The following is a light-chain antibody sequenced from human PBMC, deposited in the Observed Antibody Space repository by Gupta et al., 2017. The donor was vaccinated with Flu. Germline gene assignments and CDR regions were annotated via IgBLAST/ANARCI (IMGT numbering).Light chain of an antibody. CDR3: CSFAGNSWV. CDR1: SSDVGGYNY. CDR2: DVS. Sequence: QSDLTQPRSVSGSTGQSVTISCTGTSSDVGGYNYVSWYQQHPGKAPNFMIYDVSKRPSGVPDRFSGSKSGNTASLTISGLQAGDEADYYCCSFAGNSWVFGGGTKLTVL. J-gene: IGLJ3*02. V-gene: IGLV2-11*01.